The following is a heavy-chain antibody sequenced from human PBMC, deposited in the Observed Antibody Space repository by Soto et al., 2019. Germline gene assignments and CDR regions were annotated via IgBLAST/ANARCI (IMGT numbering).Heavy chain of an antibody. D-gene: IGHD4-17*01. V-gene: IGHV4-39*01. CDR1: GGSISSSSYC. Sequence: PSETLSLTCTVSGGSISSSSYCWGWIRQPPGKGLEWIGSIYYSGSTYYNPSLKSRVTISVDTSKNQFSLKLSSVTAADTAVYYCATTVYYYYGMDVWGQGTTVTVSS. CDR2: IYYSGST. CDR3: ATTVYYYYGMDV. J-gene: IGHJ6*02.